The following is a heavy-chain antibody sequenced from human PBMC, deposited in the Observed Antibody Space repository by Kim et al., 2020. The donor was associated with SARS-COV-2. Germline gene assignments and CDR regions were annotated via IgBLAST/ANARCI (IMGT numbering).Heavy chain of an antibody. Sequence: GGSLRLSCAASGFTFSSYAMSWVRQAPGKGLEWVSAISGSGGSTYYADSVKGRFTISRDNSKNTLYLQMNSLRAEDTAVYYCAKDDYDSSGYTPSDYWGQGTLVTVSS. V-gene: IGHV3-23*01. J-gene: IGHJ4*02. D-gene: IGHD3-22*01. CDR3: AKDDYDSSGYTPSDY. CDR2: ISGSGGST. CDR1: GFTFSSYA.